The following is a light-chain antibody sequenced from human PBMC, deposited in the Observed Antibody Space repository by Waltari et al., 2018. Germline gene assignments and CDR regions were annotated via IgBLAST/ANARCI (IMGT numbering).Light chain of an antibody. CDR1: QSVDRY. Sequence: RAMQSVDRYLAWYQRRPGQDPRLLSYDTSNRATDIPARFSGSGSETDFSLTISSPEPEDFAVYYCQQRRNWPLTFGGGTKVEIK. V-gene: IGKV3-11*01. J-gene: IGKJ4*01. CDR2: DTS. CDR3: QQRRNWPLT.